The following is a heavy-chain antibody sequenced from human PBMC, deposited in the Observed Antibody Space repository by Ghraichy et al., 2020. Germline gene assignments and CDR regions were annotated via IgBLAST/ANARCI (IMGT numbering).Heavy chain of an antibody. Sequence: SETLSLTCAVYGGSFSGYYWSWIRQPPGKGLEWIREINHSGSTNYNPSLKSRVTISVDTSKNQFSLKLSSVTAADTAVYYCARGGNYSNYVVRIPPSSSLHHWGQGTLVTVSS. J-gene: IGHJ5*02. CDR3: ARGGNYSNYVVRIPPSSSLHH. CDR2: INHSGST. D-gene: IGHD4-11*01. CDR1: GGSFSGYY. V-gene: IGHV4-34*01.